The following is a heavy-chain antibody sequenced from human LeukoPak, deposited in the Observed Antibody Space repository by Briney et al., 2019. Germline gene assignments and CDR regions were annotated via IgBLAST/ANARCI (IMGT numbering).Heavy chain of an antibody. CDR3: ARGGYSSGRDY. Sequence: GGSLRLSCAASGFTFSSYAMSWVRQAPGKGLEWVANIKHDASEKYYVDSVKGRFTISRDNAKNLLYLQMNSLRAEDTAVYYCARGGYSSGRDYWGQGTLVTVSS. V-gene: IGHV3-7*01. J-gene: IGHJ4*02. D-gene: IGHD6-19*01. CDR1: GFTFSSYA. CDR2: IKHDASEK.